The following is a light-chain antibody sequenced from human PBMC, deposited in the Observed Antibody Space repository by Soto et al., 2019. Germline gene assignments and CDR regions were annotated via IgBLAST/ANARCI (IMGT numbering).Light chain of an antibody. CDR3: QQYGTSPYT. Sequence: EIVLTQSPGTLSLSPGERATLSCRASQSVRSSYLAWFQQKPGQAPRLLIYGASSRATGIPDRFSGSGSGTDFTLTISRLEPEDFAVYYCQQYGTSPYTFGQGTKLAIK. J-gene: IGKJ2*01. CDR1: QSVRSSY. V-gene: IGKV3-20*01. CDR2: GAS.